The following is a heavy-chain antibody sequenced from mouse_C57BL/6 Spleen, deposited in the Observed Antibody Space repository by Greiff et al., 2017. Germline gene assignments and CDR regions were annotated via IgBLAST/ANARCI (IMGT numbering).Heavy chain of an antibody. CDR3: ARKGDYEGGGPWFAY. Sequence: VQLQQPGAELVRPGSSVKLSCKASGYTFTSYWMHWVKQRPIQGLEWIGNIDPSDSETHYNQKFKDKATLTVDKSSSTADVQLGSLTSEDSAVYDSARKGDYEGGGPWFAYWGQGTLVTVSA. CDR1: GYTFTSYW. D-gene: IGHD2-4*01. J-gene: IGHJ3*01. V-gene: IGHV1-52*01. CDR2: IDPSDSET.